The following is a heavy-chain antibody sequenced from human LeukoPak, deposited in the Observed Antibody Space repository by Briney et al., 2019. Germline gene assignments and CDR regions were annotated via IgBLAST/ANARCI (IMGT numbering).Heavy chain of an antibody. Sequence: GGSLRLSCAAPGFTFSSYGMHWVRQAPGKGLEWVSVIWCDGSNKYYADSVKGRFTISRDNSKNTLYLQMNSLRAEDKAVYYFAREGLNLAVAGTWFDPWGQGTLVTVSS. D-gene: IGHD6-19*01. CDR3: AREGLNLAVAGTWFDP. V-gene: IGHV3-33*01. J-gene: IGHJ5*02. CDR1: GFTFSSYG. CDR2: IWCDGSNK.